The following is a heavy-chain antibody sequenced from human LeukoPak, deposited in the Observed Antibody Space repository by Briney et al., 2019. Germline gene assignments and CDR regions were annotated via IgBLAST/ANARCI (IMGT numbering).Heavy chain of an antibody. V-gene: IGHV4-59*01. CDR1: XGSXXSXX. CDR3: ARKARTSGYYYYMDV. D-gene: IGHD1-7*01. J-gene: IGHJ6*03. CDR2: IYYSGST. Sequence: SLXCTVXXGSXXSXXWSWIXQXPXXGXXXXGYIYYSGSTNYNPSLKSRVTISVDTSKNQFSLKLSSVTAADTAVYYCARKARTSGYYYYMDVWGKGTTVTVSS.